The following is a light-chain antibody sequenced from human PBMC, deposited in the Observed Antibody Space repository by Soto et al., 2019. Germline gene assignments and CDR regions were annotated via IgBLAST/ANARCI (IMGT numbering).Light chain of an antibody. V-gene: IGLV1-51*01. CDR1: SSNIGNNY. CDR3: ATWDSSLTGEV. Sequence: QSVSMQPPSVPAAPGQTVTISCSGSSSNIGNNYVSWYQQLPGTAPKLLIYDSNKRPSGIPDRFSGSKSGTSATLDITGLQTGDEADYYCATWDSSLTGEVFGGGTKVTVL. J-gene: IGLJ3*02. CDR2: DSN.